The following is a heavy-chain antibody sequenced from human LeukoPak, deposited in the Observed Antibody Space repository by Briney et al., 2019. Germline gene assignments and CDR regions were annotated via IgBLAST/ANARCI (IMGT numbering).Heavy chain of an antibody. Sequence: PGGSLRLSCAASGFPFSSHGMSWVRQAPGKGLEWVSGIIGGGGSTYYADSVKGRFTISGDNSRNTLFLQMNSLRAEDTAVYYCARTSSQYSYGYDYWGQGTLVTVSS. D-gene: IGHD5-18*01. CDR1: GFPFSSHG. J-gene: IGHJ4*02. V-gene: IGHV3-23*01. CDR3: ARTSSQYSYGYDY. CDR2: IIGGGGST.